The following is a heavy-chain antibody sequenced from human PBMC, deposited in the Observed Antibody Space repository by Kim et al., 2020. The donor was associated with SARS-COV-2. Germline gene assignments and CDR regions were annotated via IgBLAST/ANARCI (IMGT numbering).Heavy chain of an antibody. D-gene: IGHD4-4*01. V-gene: IGHV5-51*01. Sequence: ESLKISCHTSGSKVSTYWIGWVRQLPGKGLELMGIIYPRESDVRYSQSFQGLVTISADGSGAFVQWSALKVSDTAFYYCATGPGVLTNYYFDFWGQGTLVTVSS. J-gene: IGHJ4*02. CDR1: GSKVSTYW. CDR3: ATGPGVLTNYYFDF. CDR2: IYPRESDV.